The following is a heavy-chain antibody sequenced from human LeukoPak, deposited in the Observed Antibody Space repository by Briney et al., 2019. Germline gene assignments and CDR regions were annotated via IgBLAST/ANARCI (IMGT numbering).Heavy chain of an antibody. CDR2: IYSGGSA. J-gene: IGHJ4*02. Sequence: GGSLRLSCAASGFTVSSNYMSWVRQAPGKGLEWVSVIYSGGSAYYADSVKGRFTISRDNSKNTLYLQMNSLGAEDTAVYYCARAPVAVNYFDYWGQGTLVTVSS. CDR3: ARAPVAVNYFDY. CDR1: GFTVSSNY. V-gene: IGHV3-66*01. D-gene: IGHD6-19*01.